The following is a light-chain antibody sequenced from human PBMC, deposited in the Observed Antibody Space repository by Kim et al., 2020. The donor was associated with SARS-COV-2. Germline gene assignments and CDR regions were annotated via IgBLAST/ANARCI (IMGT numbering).Light chain of an antibody. CDR3: SSYTGSSTLL. J-gene: IGLJ2*01. V-gene: IGLV2-14*03. Sequence: QSALTQPASVSGSPGQSITISCTGTSSDVGGYDYVSWYQQHPGKAPKLMIYDVSNRPSGVSNRFSGSKSDNTASLTISGLQAEDEADYYCSSYTGSSTLLFGGGTQLTVL. CDR1: SSDVGGYDY. CDR2: DVS.